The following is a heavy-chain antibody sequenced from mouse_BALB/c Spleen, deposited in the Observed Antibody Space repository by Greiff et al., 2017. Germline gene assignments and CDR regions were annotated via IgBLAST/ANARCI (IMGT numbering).Heavy chain of an antibody. J-gene: IGHJ4*01. D-gene: IGHD1-1*01. CDR1: GFTFSSFG. V-gene: IGHV5-17*02. Sequence: EVHLVESGGGLVQPGGSRKLSCAASGFTFSSFGMHWVRQAPEKGLEWVAYISSGSSTIYYADTVKGRFTISRDNPKNTLFLQMTSLRSEDTAMYYCARSSSYSYYAMDYWGQGTSVTVSS. CDR2: ISSGSSTI. CDR3: ARSSSYSYYAMDY.